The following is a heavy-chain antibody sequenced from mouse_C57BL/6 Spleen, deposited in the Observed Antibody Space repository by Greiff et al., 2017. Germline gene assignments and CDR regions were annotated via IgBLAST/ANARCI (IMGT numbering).Heavy chain of an antibody. D-gene: IGHD1-1*01. CDR3: ARSGYYGSSYVGAMDY. Sequence: VQLQQSGPELVKPGASVKIPCKASGYTFTDYNMDWVKQSHGKSLEWIGDINPNNGGTIYNQKFKGKATLTVDKSSSTAYMELRSLTSEDTAVYYCARSGYYGSSYVGAMDYWGQGTSVTVSS. CDR2: INPNNGGT. V-gene: IGHV1-18*01. J-gene: IGHJ4*01. CDR1: GYTFTDYN.